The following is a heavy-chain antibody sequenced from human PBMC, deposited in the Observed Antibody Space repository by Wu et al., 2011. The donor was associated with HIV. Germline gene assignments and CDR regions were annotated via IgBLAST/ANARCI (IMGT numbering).Heavy chain of an antibody. CDR3: ARDFQWEILRNWFDP. CDR1: GYTFTDYY. CDR2: IYPNNGGT. J-gene: IGHJ5*01. V-gene: IGHV1-2*02. Sequence: QVQLVQSGAEVKKPGASVKVSCKASGYTFTDYYMHWVRQAPGQGLEWMGWIYPNNGGTNYAQKFQGRVTMTRDTSISTAYMELSGLRSDDTAMYYCARDFQWEILRNWFDPWGQGTLVTVSS. D-gene: IGHD1-26*01.